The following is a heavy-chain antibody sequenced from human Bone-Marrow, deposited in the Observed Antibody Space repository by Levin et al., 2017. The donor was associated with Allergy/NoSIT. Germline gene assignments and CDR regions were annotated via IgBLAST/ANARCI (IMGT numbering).Heavy chain of an antibody. CDR1: GGSFSGYY. CDR2: INHSGST. V-gene: IGHV4-34*01. J-gene: IGHJ6*03. D-gene: IGHD2-15*01. CDR3: ARVREETLGYCSGGSCYSGYYYYMDV. Sequence: SCAVYGGSFSGYYWSWIRQPPGKGLEWIGEINHSGSTNYNPSLKSRVTISVDTSKNQFSLKLSSVTAADTAVYYCARVREETLGYCSGGSCYSGYYYYMDVWGKGTTVTVSS.